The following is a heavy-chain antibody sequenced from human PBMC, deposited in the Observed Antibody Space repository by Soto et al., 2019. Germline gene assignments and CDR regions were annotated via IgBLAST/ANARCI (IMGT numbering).Heavy chain of an antibody. V-gene: IGHV1-18*04. Sequence: ASVKVSCKAPADTFTSYYIHWVRQAPGHGLEWMGWISAYNGNTNYAQKLQGRVTMTTDTSTSTAYMELRSLRSDDTAVYYCARVGDIVVVPAAIRYNWFDPWGQGTLVTVSS. CDR3: ARVGDIVVVPAAIRYNWFDP. J-gene: IGHJ5*02. CDR1: ADTFTSYY. CDR2: ISAYNGNT. D-gene: IGHD2-2*02.